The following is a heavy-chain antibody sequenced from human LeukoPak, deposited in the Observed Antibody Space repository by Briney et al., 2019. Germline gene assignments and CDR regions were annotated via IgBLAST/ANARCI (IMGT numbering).Heavy chain of an antibody. J-gene: IGHJ4*02. D-gene: IGHD5-12*01. CDR2: IYTSGSA. V-gene: IGHV4-4*09. CDR3: ARLSDRGYEIDY. CDR1: GGSISSYY. Sequence: SETLSLTCNVSGGSISSYYWSWIRQPPGKGLEWIGYIYTSGSANYNPSLESRVTISVDTSKSHFSLKLSSVTAADTAVYYCARLSDRGYEIDYWGQGTLVTVSS.